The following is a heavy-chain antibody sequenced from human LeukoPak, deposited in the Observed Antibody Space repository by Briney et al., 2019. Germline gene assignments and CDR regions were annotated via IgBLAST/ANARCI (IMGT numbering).Heavy chain of an antibody. Sequence: ASVKVSCKASGYTFTSYYMHWVRQAPGQGLEWMGIINPSGGSTSYAQKFQGRVTMTRDTSTSTVYMELSSLRSEDTAVYYCAVMGPIGGSHEDSYSYYYYMDVWGKGTTVTVSS. CDR1: GYTFTSYY. V-gene: IGHV1-46*01. CDR2: INPSGGST. J-gene: IGHJ6*03. D-gene: IGHD2-15*01. CDR3: AVMGPIGGSHEDSYSYYYYMDV.